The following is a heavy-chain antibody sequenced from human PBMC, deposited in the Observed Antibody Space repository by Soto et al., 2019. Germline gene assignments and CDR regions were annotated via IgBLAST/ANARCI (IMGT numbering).Heavy chain of an antibody. J-gene: IGHJ5*02. CDR1: GFTSSTSA. V-gene: IGHV3-23*01. Sequence: EVKLLESGGGLVQPGGSLRLSCVASGFTSSTSAINWVRQAPGKGLEWVSGTGGGRTYYADSVKGRFTISRDDARNTLDLQMNSLRVEDTAVYYCARPAIAVAGTRWFDPWGQGTLVTVSS. CDR2: TGGGRT. CDR3: ARPAIAVAGTRWFDP. D-gene: IGHD6-19*01.